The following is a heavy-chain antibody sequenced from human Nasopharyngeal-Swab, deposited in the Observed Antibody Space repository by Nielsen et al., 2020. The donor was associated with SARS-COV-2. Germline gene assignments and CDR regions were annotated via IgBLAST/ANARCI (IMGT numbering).Heavy chain of an antibody. Sequence: SETLSLTCTVSSGSISSYYWSWIRQPPGKELEWIGYIHSSGSTNYNPSLKSRVTISVDTSKNQFYLKLRSVTAADTAVYYCAREFSSSYYYYYYMDVWGKGTTVTVSS. CDR3: AREFSSSYYYYYYMDV. J-gene: IGHJ6*03. V-gene: IGHV4-59*01. D-gene: IGHD6-6*01. CDR2: IHSSGST. CDR1: SGSISSYY.